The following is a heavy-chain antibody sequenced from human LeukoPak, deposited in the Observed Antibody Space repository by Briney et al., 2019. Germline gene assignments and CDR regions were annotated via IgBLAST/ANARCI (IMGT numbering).Heavy chain of an antibody. J-gene: IGHJ5*02. CDR3: ARGHFYYGSGSYYVGVRFDP. V-gene: IGHV4-34*01. CDR1: GGSFSGYY. Sequence: PSETLSLTCAVYGGSFSGYYWSWIRQPPGKGLEWIGEINHSGSTNYNPSLKSRVTISVDTSKNQFSLKLSSVTAADTAVYYCARGHFYYGSGSYYVGVRFDPWGQGTLVTVSS. D-gene: IGHD3-10*01. CDR2: INHSGST.